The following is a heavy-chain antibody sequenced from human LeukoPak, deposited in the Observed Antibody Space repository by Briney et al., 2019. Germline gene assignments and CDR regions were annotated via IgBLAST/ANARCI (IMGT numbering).Heavy chain of an antibody. V-gene: IGHV1-69*13. Sequence: SVKISCKASGGTFSSYAISWVRQAPGQGLEWMGGIIPIFGTANYAQKFQGRVTITADESTSTAYMELSSLRSEDTAVYYCARLPLRSIAVGYYGMDVWGQGTTVTVSS. CDR1: GGTFSSYA. D-gene: IGHD6-6*01. CDR3: ARLPLRSIAVGYYGMDV. J-gene: IGHJ6*02. CDR2: IIPIFGTA.